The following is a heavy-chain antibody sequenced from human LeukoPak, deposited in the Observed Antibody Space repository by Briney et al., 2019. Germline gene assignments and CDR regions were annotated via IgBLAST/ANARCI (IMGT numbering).Heavy chain of an antibody. V-gene: IGHV1-69*04. Sequence: SVKVSCKASGGTFSSYAISWVRQAPGQGLGWMGRIIPILGIANYAQKFQGRVTITADKSTSTAYMELSSLRSEDTAVYYCARDQGEYSYGTWGQGTLVTVSS. D-gene: IGHD5-18*01. CDR2: IIPILGIA. CDR1: GGTFSSYA. CDR3: ARDQGEYSYGT. J-gene: IGHJ5*02.